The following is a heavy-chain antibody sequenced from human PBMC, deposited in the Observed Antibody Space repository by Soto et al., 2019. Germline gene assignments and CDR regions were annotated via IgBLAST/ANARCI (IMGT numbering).Heavy chain of an antibody. Sequence: QVHLVQSGAEVKRPGSSVRVSCRASGGTFYTYAFTWVRQAPGQGLEWMGGITPMIGTTKYAQKFHGRVNFSADRSASTAYMELSKLRSDDTAVYYCARDVSVMTSVFGFWGQGTLITVSS. CDR3: ARDVSVMTSVFGF. D-gene: IGHD3-10*01. V-gene: IGHV1-69*06. CDR1: GGTFYTYA. CDR2: ITPMIGTT. J-gene: IGHJ4*02.